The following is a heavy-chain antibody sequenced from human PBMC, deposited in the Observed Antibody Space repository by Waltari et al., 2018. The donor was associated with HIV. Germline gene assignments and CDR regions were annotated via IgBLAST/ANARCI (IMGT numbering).Heavy chain of an antibody. CDR1: GIAVTTNS. CDR3: SGPDGDQGTSVTYYGMGV. CDR2: IYRGGDT. Sequence: EVQLVETGGDVIRPGGSLRLSCATSGIAVTTNSINWVRQAPGKGLEWVSVIYRGGDTKYADSVKGRFLISRDNSKNTVFLQLNRLRVEDTAVYYCSGPDGDQGTSVTYYGMGVWGQGTTVIVSS. D-gene: IGHD4-17*01. V-gene: IGHV3-53*02. J-gene: IGHJ6*02.